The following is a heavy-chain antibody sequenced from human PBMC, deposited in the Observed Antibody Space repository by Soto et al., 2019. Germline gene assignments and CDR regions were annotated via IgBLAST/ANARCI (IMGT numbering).Heavy chain of an antibody. D-gene: IGHD3-3*01. CDR2: IIPIFGTA. CDR3: AREEPKNYDFWSGRRVWFDP. CDR1: GGTFSSYA. Sequence: SVKVSCKASGGTFSSYAISWVRQAPGQGLEWMGGIIPIFGTANYAQKFQGRVTITADESTSTAYMELSSLRSEDTAVYYCAREEPKNYDFWSGRRVWFDPWGQGTLVTVSS. V-gene: IGHV1-69*13. J-gene: IGHJ5*02.